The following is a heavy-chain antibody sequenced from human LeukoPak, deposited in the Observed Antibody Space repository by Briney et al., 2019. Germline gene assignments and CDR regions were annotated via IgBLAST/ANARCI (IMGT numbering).Heavy chain of an antibody. CDR1: GFTVSSNY. Sequence: GGSLRLSCAASGFTVSSNYMSWVRQAPGKGLEWVSVIYSGGSTYYADSVKGRFTISRDNSKNTLYLQMNSLRAEDTAVYYCARLGPMVRGVVEWGQGTLVTVSS. CDR3: ARLGPMVRGVVE. CDR2: IYSGGST. V-gene: IGHV3-53*01. D-gene: IGHD3-10*01. J-gene: IGHJ4*02.